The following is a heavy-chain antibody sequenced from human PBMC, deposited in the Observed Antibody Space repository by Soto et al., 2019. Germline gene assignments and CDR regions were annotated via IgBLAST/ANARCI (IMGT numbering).Heavy chain of an antibody. CDR1: GGSISGCY. V-gene: IGHV4-4*09. CDR3: ARPNSRAYFDVFDV. CDR2: IYNSGST. Sequence: PSQTLSLTCTVTGGSISGCYWRWFRQSPGKGLEWIGHIYNSGSTNYNPSLNSRVTISEDTSKNLLSLKLTSVTAADTALYYCARPNSRAYFDVFDVWGQGTMVT. D-gene: IGHD3-22*01. J-gene: IGHJ3*01.